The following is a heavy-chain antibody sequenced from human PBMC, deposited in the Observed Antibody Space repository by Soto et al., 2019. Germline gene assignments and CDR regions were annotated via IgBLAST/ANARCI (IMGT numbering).Heavy chain of an antibody. D-gene: IGHD5-18*01. Sequence: SETLSLTCTVSGGSISSYYWSWIRQPPGKGLEWIGYIYYSGSTNYNPSLKSRVTISVDTSKNQFSLKLSSVPAADTAVYYGASSYGYSLTTFDDWGQGTLVTVS. CDR1: GGSISSYY. CDR2: IYYSGST. J-gene: IGHJ4*02. CDR3: ASSYGYSLTTFDD. V-gene: IGHV4-59*01.